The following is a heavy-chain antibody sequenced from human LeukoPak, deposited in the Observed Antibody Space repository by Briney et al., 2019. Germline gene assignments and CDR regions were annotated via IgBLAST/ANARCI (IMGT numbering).Heavy chain of an antibody. CDR3: ATYTQSGAQGVSDY. CDR1: GYTFTSYG. J-gene: IGHJ4*02. D-gene: IGHD3-10*01. Sequence: ASVKVSCKASGYTFTSYGISWVRQAPGQGLEWMGLIHPNDGDTKYAQEFQDRVTMTRDTSTSTVYMELSSLRSEDTAVYYCATYTQSGAQGVSDYWGQGTLVTVSS. V-gene: IGHV1-18*01. CDR2: IHPNDGDT.